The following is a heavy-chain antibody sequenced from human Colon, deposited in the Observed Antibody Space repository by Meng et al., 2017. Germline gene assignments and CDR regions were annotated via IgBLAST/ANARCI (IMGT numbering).Heavy chain of an antibody. V-gene: IGHV3-23*01. CDR3: AKDYDDSSGFPSFGY. J-gene: IGHJ4*02. CDR2: VSGSGYTT. Sequence: LKISCAASGFTFSSHAMSWVRQAPGKGLEWLSHVSGSGYTTYYADSVKGRVTITRDNSKNTLYLQMNSLRAEDTAVYYCAKDYDDSSGFPSFGYWGQGTLVTVSS. D-gene: IGHD3-22*01. CDR1: GFTFSSHA.